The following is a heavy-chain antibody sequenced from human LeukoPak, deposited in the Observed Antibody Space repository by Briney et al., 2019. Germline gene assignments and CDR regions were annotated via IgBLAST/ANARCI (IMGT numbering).Heavy chain of an antibody. Sequence: GGSLRLSCVASGFTLSNNYMSWVRQAPGKGLEGISVIYSGGSTYYADSVKGRFTISRDNSKNTLYLQMNSLRAEDTAVYYCACTYGGLNYFEFWGQGTLVTVSS. D-gene: IGHD4-23*01. CDR2: IYSGGST. CDR1: GFTLSNNY. CDR3: ACTYGGLNYFEF. V-gene: IGHV3-66*01. J-gene: IGHJ4*02.